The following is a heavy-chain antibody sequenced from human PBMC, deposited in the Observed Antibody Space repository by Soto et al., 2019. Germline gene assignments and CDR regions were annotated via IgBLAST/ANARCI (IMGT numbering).Heavy chain of an antibody. CDR3: ASWHEREHAYDV. V-gene: IGHV3-53*01. J-gene: IGHJ3*01. Sequence: DVQLVESGGGLIQPGESLRLSCAAFGLTVSGKKYVAWVRQAPGKGLEWVSALYDVDGSFYADSVKGRFTTSSDSSKTTVYLQMNGLRPDDTAVYYCASWHEREHAYDVWVQGTTVTVSS. CDR1: GLTVSGKKY. CDR2: LYDVDGS. D-gene: IGHD1-1*01.